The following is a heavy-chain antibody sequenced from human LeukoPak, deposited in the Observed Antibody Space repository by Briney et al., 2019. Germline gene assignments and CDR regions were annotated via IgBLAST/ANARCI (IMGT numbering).Heavy chain of an antibody. Sequence: GGSLRLSCATAGFSFSSYAMSWVRQAPGKGLEWVSAMSSSDDGRYYAASVRGRFTISRDTSRSTLHLQMNSLRAEDAAVYYCAKAPVTSCRGAFCYPFDYWGQGTLVTVSS. J-gene: IGHJ4*02. V-gene: IGHV3-23*01. CDR2: MSSSDDGR. CDR3: AKAPVTSCRGAFCYPFDY. D-gene: IGHD2-15*01. CDR1: GFSFSSYA.